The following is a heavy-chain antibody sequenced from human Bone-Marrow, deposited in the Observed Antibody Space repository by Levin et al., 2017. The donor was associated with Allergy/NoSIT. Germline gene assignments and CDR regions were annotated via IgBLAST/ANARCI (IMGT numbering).Heavy chain of an antibody. D-gene: IGHD3/OR15-3a*01. V-gene: IGHV3-23*01. CDR1: GFTFHTYA. Sequence: GGSLRLSCAASGFTFHTYAMYWVRQAPGKGLEWVSGITVSGGRTYYSESVEGRFTTSRDNSRNPLDLQMNSLRPEDTAVYFCTKSREIRKMLFGLVDYWGQGTLVTVSA. CDR3: TKSREIRKMLFGLVDY. CDR2: ITVSGGRT. J-gene: IGHJ4*02.